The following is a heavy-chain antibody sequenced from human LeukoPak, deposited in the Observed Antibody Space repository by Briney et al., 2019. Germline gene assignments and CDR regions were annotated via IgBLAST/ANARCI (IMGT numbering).Heavy chain of an antibody. J-gene: IGHJ4*02. CDR3: ARVTSGRRYFDY. D-gene: IGHD1-14*01. CDR1: GYTFTGYY. V-gene: IGHV1-2*02. CDR2: INPNSGGT. Sequence: ASVKVSCKASGYTFTGYYMHWVRQAPGQGLEWMGWINPNSGGTNYAQKFQGRVTMTRDTSISTAYTELSRLRSDDTAVYYCARVTSGRRYFDYWGQGTLVTVSS.